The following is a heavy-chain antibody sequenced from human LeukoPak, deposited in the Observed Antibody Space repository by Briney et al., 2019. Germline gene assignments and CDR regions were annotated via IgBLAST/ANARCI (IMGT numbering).Heavy chain of an antibody. V-gene: IGHV3-30*04. J-gene: IGHJ6*03. CDR2: ISYDEGDK. CDR3: ARDRGRWLPTDYSYYYKDV. CDR1: GSTFSTYA. Sequence: GGSLRLSCAASGSTFSTYAMHWVRQAPGKGLEWVALISYDEGDKYYVDSVKGRFTISRDNSRNTLYLQMNSLRPEDTAVYYCARDRGRWLPTDYSYYYKDVWGKGTTVTVSS. D-gene: IGHD5-24*01.